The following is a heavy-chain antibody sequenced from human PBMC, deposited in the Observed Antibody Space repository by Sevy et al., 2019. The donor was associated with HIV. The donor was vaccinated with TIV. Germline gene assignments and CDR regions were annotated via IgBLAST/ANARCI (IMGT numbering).Heavy chain of an antibody. D-gene: IGHD3-10*01. Sequence: SGPTLVNPTQTLTLTCTFSGFSLSTTGVGVGWIRQPPGRALECLALIYWDDDRRYSPSLKSRLTITKDTSKNQVVLTMTNMDPVDTATYFCAHSPYFARQFDYWGQGTLVTVSS. J-gene: IGHJ4*02. V-gene: IGHV2-5*02. CDR1: GFSLSTTGVG. CDR3: AHSPYFARQFDY. CDR2: IYWDDDR.